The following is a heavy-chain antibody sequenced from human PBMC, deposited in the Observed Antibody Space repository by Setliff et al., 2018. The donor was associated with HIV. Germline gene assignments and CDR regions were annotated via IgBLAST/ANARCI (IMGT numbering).Heavy chain of an antibody. CDR1: GGSFSTYY. J-gene: IGHJ3*01. D-gene: IGHD3-22*01. CDR3: ARAHITMTGGRLEPYAFDR. Sequence: SETLSLTCTVSGGSFSTYYWSWIRQPAGEGLEYIGRVHSTGTTIYNPSLKSRVTMSVDTSKNQLSLKLRSVTAADTAVYYCARAHITMTGGRLEPYAFDRWGQGTKVTVSS. V-gene: IGHV4-4*07. CDR2: VHSTGTT.